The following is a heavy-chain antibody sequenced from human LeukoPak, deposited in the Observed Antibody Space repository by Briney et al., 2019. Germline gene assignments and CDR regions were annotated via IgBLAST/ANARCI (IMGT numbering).Heavy chain of an antibody. CDR1: GGSISSSSYY. J-gene: IGHJ4*02. D-gene: IGHD2-2*02. CDR2: IYYSGST. V-gene: IGHV4-39*01. CDR3: ASRVTYCSSTSCYSPADY. Sequence: TSETLSLTCTVSGGSISSSSYYWGWIRQPPGKGLEWIGSIYYSGSTYYNPSLKSRVTISVDTSKNQFSLKLSSVTAADTAVYYCASRVTYCSSTSCYSPADYWGQGTLVTVSS.